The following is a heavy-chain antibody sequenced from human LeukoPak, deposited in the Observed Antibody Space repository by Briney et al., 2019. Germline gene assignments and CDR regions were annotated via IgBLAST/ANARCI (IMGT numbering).Heavy chain of an antibody. CDR2: INPNSGGT. D-gene: IGHD3-10*01. CDR1: GYTFTDYY. V-gene: IGHV1-2*02. J-gene: IGHJ4*02. CDR3: ARDPGSLHFDY. Sequence: ASVNVSCKASGYTFTDYYIHWVRQAPGQGLEWMGWINPNSGGTNYAQKFQGRVTMTRDTSISTAYMELSRLRSDDTAVYYCARDPGSLHFDYWGQGTLVTVSS.